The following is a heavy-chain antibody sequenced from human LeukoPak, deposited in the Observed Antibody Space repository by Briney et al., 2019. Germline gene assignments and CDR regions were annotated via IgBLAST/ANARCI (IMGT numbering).Heavy chain of an antibody. Sequence: PGGSLRLSCAASGFTFSNAWMGWVRQAPGKGLEWVGRIKSKTDGGTTDYAAPVKGRFTISRDDSKNTLYLQMNSLKTEDTAVYYCTTPSTYCSSTSCLYYYYGMDVWGQGTTVTVSS. D-gene: IGHD2-2*01. CDR3: TTPSTYCSSTSCLYYYYGMDV. V-gene: IGHV3-15*01. CDR1: GFTFSNAW. CDR2: IKSKTDGGTT. J-gene: IGHJ6*02.